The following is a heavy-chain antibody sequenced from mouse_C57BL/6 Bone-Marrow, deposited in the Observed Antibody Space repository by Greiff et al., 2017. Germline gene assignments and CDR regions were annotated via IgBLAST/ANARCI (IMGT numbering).Heavy chain of an antibody. CDR3: ARYAGGGFAY. CDR2: IRNKANGYTT. V-gene: IGHV7-3*01. CDR1: GFTFTDYY. J-gene: IGHJ3*01. Sequence: EVKLVESGGGLVQPGGSLSLSCAASGFTFTDYYMSWVRQPPGKALEWLGFIRNKANGYTTEYSASGKGRFTISRDNSQSILYLQMNALRAEESATYYCARYAGGGFAYWGQGTLVTVSA.